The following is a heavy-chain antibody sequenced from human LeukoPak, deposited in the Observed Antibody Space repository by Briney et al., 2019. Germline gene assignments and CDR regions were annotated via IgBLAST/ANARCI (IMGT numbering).Heavy chain of an antibody. D-gene: IGHD3-10*01. CDR2: IYYSGST. CDR3: ARDRSLMVRGRGYYYYMDG. V-gene: IGHV4-59*01. CDR1: GGSISSYY. J-gene: IGHJ6*03. Sequence: SETLSLTCTVSGGSISSYYWSWIRQPPGKGLEWIGYIYYSGSTNYNPSLKSRVTISVDTSKNQFSLKLSSVTAADTAVYYCARDRSLMVRGRGYYYYMDGWGKGTTVTVSS.